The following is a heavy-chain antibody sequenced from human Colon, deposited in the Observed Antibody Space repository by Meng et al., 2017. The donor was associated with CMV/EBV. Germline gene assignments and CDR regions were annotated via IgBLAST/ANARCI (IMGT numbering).Heavy chain of an antibody. J-gene: IGHJ4*02. V-gene: IGHV3-23*03. Sequence: ESLMISCAASGFTFSNYGMAWVRQAPGKGLELVSVIYGSGRTTYYADSVKGRFTISRDNSKDTMYLQMNSLRVEDTAVYYCAKDSREYESSFDYWGQGTLVTVSS. CDR2: IYGSGRTT. CDR1: GFTFSNYG. D-gene: IGHD2/OR15-2a*01. CDR3: AKDSREYESSFDY.